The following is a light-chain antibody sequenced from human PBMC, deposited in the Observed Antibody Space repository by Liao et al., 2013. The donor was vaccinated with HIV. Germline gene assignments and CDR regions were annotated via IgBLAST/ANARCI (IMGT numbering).Light chain of an antibody. CDR3: QVWLTGSDHPV. Sequence: SYELTQPPSVSVSPGQTVSITCSGDKLGDKDTCWYQQKPGQSPVLVIYQVTRRPSGIPERFSGSNSGNTATLTISRAEAGDEADYFCQVWLTGSDHPVFGGGTKLTVL. J-gene: IGLJ3*02. CDR2: QVT. V-gene: IGLV3-1*01. CDR1: KLGDKD.